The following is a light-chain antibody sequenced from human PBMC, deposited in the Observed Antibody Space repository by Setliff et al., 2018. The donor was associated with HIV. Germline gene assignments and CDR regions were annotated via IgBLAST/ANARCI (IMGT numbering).Light chain of an antibody. CDR1: SSDVGGYNY. Sequence: LTQPASVSGSPGQSITISCTGTSSDVGGYNYVSWYQQHPGKAPKLMIYGVSNRPSGVSNRFSGSKSGNTASLTISGLQAEDEADYYCTSYTSSSTLYAFGTGTKVTVL. CDR3: TSYTSSSTLYA. CDR2: GVS. J-gene: IGLJ1*01. V-gene: IGLV2-14*03.